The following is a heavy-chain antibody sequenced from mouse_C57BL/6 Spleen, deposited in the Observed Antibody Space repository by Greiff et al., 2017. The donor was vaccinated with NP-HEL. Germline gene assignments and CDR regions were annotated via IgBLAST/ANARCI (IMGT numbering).Heavy chain of an antibody. CDR3: ARSVLYYYGSSYFAY. Sequence: VQLQQSGPELVKPGASVKISCKASGYTFTDYYMNWVKQSHGKSLEWIGDINPDNGGTSYNQKFKGKATLTVDKSSSTAYMELRSLTSEDSAVYYCARSVLYYYGSSYFAYWGQGTLVTVSA. CDR2: INPDNGGT. CDR1: GYTFTDYY. V-gene: IGHV1-26*01. D-gene: IGHD1-1*01. J-gene: IGHJ3*01.